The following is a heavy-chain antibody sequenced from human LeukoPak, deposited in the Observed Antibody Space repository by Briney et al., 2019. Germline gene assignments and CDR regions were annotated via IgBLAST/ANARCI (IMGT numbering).Heavy chain of an antibody. D-gene: IGHD6-19*01. V-gene: IGHV3-48*03. J-gene: IGHJ3*02. CDR1: GFTFSYYE. Sequence: GRSLRLSCAASGFTFSYYEMNWVRQAPGKGLEWVSYTSSSGSSIYYADSVKGRFTISRDNAKNSLYLQMNSLRVEDTAVYYCARVGYSSGWNGFDIWGQGTMVTVSS. CDR3: ARVGYSSGWNGFDI. CDR2: TSSSGSSI.